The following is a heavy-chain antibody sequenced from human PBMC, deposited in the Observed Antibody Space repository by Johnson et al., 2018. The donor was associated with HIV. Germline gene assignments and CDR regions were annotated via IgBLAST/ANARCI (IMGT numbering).Heavy chain of an antibody. CDR2: ISYHGSNK. CDR3: AREGMIVVGTAFDI. V-gene: IGHV3-30-3*01. CDR1: GFTFSRYA. Sequence: QVQLVESGGGVVQPGRSLRLSCAPSGFTFSRYAMHWVRQAPGKGLEWVAVISYHGSNKYYADSVKGRFTISRDNAKNTLYLQMNSLRAEDTAVYYCAREGMIVVGTAFDIWGQGTMVTVSS. D-gene: IGHD3-22*01. J-gene: IGHJ3*02.